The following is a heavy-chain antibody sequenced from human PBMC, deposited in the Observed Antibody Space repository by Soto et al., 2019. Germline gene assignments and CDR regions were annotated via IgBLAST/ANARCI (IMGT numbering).Heavy chain of an antibody. V-gene: IGHV3-53*01. J-gene: IGHJ4*02. CDR2: IYSGGTT. CDR1: GFTVSNNY. CDR3: ARARDRYNFLYEPT. D-gene: IGHD5-12*01. Sequence: EVQLVESGGGLIQPGGSLRLSCAASGFTVSNNYMNWVRQAPGKGLEWVSVIYSGGTTYYADSVKGRFTISRDNSKNTVYLQMNRLRAEDTAVYYCARARDRYNFLYEPTWGQGTPVTVSS.